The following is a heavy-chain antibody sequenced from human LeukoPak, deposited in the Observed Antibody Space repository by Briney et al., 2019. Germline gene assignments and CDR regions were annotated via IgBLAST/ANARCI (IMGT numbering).Heavy chain of an antibody. CDR3: AKLVGEGGAYYFDY. V-gene: IGHV3-43*02. J-gene: IGHJ4*02. Sequence: GGSLRLSCAASGFTFDDYAMHWVRQAPGKGLEWVSLIGGDGGSTYYADSVKGRFTISRDNSKNSLYLQMNSLRTEDMALYYCAKLVGEGGAYYFDYWGQGTLVTVSS. CDR1: GFTFDDYA. D-gene: IGHD2-2*01. CDR2: IGGDGGST.